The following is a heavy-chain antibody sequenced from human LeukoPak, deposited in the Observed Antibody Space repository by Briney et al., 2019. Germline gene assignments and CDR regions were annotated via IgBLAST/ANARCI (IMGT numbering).Heavy chain of an antibody. CDR2: IYYSGST. D-gene: IGHD3-22*01. J-gene: IGHJ4*02. CDR1: GGSISSSSYY. V-gene: IGHV4-39*06. CDR3: ARDTLISYYDSSGYYDY. Sequence: SETLSLTCTVSGGSISSSSYYWGWIRQPPGKGLEWIGSIYYSGSTYYNPSLKSRVTISVDTSKNQFPLKLSSVTAADTAVYYCARDTLISYYDSSGYYDYWGQGTLVTVSS.